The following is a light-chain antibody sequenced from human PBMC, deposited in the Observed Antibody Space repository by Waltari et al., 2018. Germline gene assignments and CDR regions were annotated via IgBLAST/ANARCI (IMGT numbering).Light chain of an antibody. CDR1: QDSSTD. CDR3: QQRSLWPRT. CDR2: DVF. V-gene: IGKV3-11*01. Sequence: EIVLTQSPATLSLSPGDTGTLSCRASQDSSTDLAWYQHRPGQAPRLLMYDVFNRATGIPPRFSGSGSGTDFTLTISGLEPEDLAVYFCQQRSLWPRTFGPGTKVEI. J-gene: IGKJ1*01.